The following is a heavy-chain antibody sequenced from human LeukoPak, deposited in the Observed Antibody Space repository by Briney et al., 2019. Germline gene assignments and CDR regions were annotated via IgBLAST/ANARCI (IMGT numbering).Heavy chain of an antibody. J-gene: IGHJ4*02. CDR2: INRGGSRT. V-gene: IGHV3-74*01. Sequence: GGSLRLSCAASGFTFSNHWMHWVRQAPGKGLMWVSRINRGGSRTDYADSVKGRFTISRDDAKNTLYLQLNSLRAEDTAVYFCARGGSDTAMAHDYWGQGTLVTVSS. CDR3: ARGGSDTAMAHDY. CDR1: GFTFSNHW. D-gene: IGHD5-18*01.